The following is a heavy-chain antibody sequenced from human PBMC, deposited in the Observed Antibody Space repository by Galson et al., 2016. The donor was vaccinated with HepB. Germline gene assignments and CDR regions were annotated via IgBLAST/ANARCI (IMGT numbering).Heavy chain of an antibody. Sequence: SETLSLTCSVPGASISDYFWSWIRQPARKGLEWIGRIYGGGSTNYNPSLKRRVTMSIDTANNHFSLKLTSVTAADTAVYYCARGGQISETEDSWGQGTLVTVSS. D-gene: IGHD2-21*02. CDR3: ARGGQISETEDS. V-gene: IGHV4-4*07. CDR2: IYGGGST. CDR1: GASISDYF. J-gene: IGHJ4*02.